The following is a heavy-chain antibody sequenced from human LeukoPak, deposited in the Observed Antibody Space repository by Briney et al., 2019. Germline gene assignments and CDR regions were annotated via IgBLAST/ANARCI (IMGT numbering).Heavy chain of an antibody. CDR3: ARVLKAGGYYYSNNDYYYFDS. CDR2: IYNSGAT. Sequence: PSETLSLTCAVSGLSINSTYVWGWTRQTPGKGPEWIGYIYNSGATLYNPSHKSRLPISIDTSKNNFSPSQRPVTAADTAVYYCARVLKAGGYYYSNNDYYYFDSWGQGTLVTVSS. D-gene: IGHD3-22*01. J-gene: IGHJ4*02. V-gene: IGHV4-38-2*01. CDR1: GLSINSTYV.